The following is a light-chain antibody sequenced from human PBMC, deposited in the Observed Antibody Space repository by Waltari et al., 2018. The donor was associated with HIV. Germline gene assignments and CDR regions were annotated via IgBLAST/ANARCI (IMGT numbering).Light chain of an antibody. CDR1: SSNLGAGFD. Sequence: QSVLTQPPSVSGAPGQRVSISCTGSSSNLGAGFDAQWYQQLPGAAPRLLIYDTHNRPSGVPGRFSGSRSGTSASLAITGRQADDEADYYGQSFDSGLTAVVFGGGTKLTVL. CDR2: DTH. J-gene: IGLJ2*01. V-gene: IGLV1-40*01. CDR3: QSFDSGLTAVV.